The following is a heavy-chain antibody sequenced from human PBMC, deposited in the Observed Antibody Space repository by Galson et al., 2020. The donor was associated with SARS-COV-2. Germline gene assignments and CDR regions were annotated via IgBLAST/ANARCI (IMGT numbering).Heavy chain of an antibody. D-gene: IGHD2-21*02. CDR3: ARDMNTRCSADFARLY. J-gene: IGHJ4*02. CDR2: IRYDGRTK. Sequence: GEYLKLSCAASGFTYSAYGMHWVRQAPGKGLERVAFIRYDGRTKYYADSVKGRSTISRANSENTVYLQVNSLRAEHTAVYYCARDMNTRCSADFARLYWGQGALCAVSA. CDR1: GFTYSAYG. V-gene: IGHV3-30*02.